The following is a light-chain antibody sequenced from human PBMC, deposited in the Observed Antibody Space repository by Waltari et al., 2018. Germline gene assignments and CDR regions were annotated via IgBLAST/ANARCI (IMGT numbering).Light chain of an antibody. V-gene: IGLV2-23*02. CDR3: CAYAGRSTLV. CDR2: EVD. Sequence: QSALTQPASVSGSPGQSITISCTGTSSDVGASKLISWYRQHPGKAPTLMIYEVDKRPSGFSDRFSGSKSDTTASLTISGLQAEDEADYYCCAYAGRSTLVFGGGTSLTVL. CDR1: SSDVGASKL. J-gene: IGLJ3*02.